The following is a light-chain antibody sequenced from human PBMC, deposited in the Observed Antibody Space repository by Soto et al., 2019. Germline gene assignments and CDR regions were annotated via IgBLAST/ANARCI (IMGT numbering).Light chain of an antibody. CDR3: SSYAGSNTYV. CDR2: EVS. Sequence: QSVLTQPPSASGSPGQSVAVSCTGTSSDIGNYNFVSWYQQHPGKAPKLMIYEVSKRPSGVPDRLSGSKSGNTASLTVSGLQAEDEADYYCSSYAGSNTYVFGTGTRSPS. CDR1: SSDIGNYNF. V-gene: IGLV2-8*01. J-gene: IGLJ1*01.